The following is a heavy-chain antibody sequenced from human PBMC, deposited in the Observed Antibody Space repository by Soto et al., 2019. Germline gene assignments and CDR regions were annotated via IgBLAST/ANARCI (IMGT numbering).Heavy chain of an antibody. CDR2: IGSSGYST. D-gene: IGHD2-2*01. CDR3: AKVRTNYASDC. J-gene: IGHJ4*02. CDR1: GFTFSSYG. V-gene: IGHV3-23*01. Sequence: PGGSLRLSCAASGFTFSSYGMSWVRQAPGKGLEWVSSIGSSGYSTYYADSVKGRFTISRDNSKNTLYLQMNSLRAEDTAVYYCAKVRTNYASDCWGRGTLVTVSS.